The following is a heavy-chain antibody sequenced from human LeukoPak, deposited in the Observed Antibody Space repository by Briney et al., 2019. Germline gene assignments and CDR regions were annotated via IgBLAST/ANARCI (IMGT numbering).Heavy chain of an antibody. Sequence: ASVKVSCKASGYTFTSYFIHWVRQAPGEGLEWMGVINPSGGSTSYARRFQGRVTMTRDTSTSTVYMGLNSLTSEDTAVYYCARGGLVRGVFVWRDWFDPWGQGTLVTVSS. CDR1: GYTFTSYF. CDR3: ARGGLVRGVFVWRDWFDP. D-gene: IGHD3-10*01. CDR2: INPSGGST. V-gene: IGHV1-46*01. J-gene: IGHJ5*02.